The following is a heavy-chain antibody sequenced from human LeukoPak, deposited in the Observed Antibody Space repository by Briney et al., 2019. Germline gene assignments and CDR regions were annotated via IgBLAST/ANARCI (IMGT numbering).Heavy chain of an antibody. CDR3: AKDQGSSSGWYSRDGFAL. Sequence: PGGSLRLSCAASGFTFSSYSMTWVRQAPGKGLEWLSSFTSRSRNIYYADSVKGRFTISRDNSKNTLYLQMNSLRAEDTALYYCAKDQGSSSGWYSRDGFALWGRGTMVTVSS. CDR2: FTSRSRNI. CDR1: GFTFSSYS. D-gene: IGHD6-19*01. J-gene: IGHJ3*01. V-gene: IGHV3-21*04.